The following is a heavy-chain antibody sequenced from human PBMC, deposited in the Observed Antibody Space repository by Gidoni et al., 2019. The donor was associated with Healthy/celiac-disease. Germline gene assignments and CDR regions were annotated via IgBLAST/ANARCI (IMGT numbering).Heavy chain of an antibody. D-gene: IGHD4-17*01. CDR2: ISGSGGST. V-gene: IGHV3-23*01. J-gene: IGHJ4*02. Sequence: EVPLLESGGGLVQLGGSLSLSCAPSGLTFSSYAMSWVRQAPGKGLEWVSAISGSGGSTYYADSVKGRFTISRDNSKNTLYLQMNSLRAEDTAVYYCAKDAMYGDWGQGTLVTVSS. CDR3: AKDAMYGD. CDR1: GLTFSSYA.